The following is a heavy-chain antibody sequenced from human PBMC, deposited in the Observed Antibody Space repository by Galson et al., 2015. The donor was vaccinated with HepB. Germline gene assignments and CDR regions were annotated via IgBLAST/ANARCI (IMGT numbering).Heavy chain of an antibody. CDR1: GDSVSSKNAA. CDR3: VRGNSGPTVSLFEY. D-gene: IGHD3-16*01. V-gene: IGHV6-1*01. CDR2: TYYRSKWYY. J-gene: IGHJ4*02. Sequence: CAISGDSVSSKNAAWNWIRQSPSRGLEWLGRTYYRSKWYYDYAVSVKSRITINADTSKNQFSLQLNSVTPEDTAVYYCVRGNSGPTVSLFEYWGQGTLVTVSS.